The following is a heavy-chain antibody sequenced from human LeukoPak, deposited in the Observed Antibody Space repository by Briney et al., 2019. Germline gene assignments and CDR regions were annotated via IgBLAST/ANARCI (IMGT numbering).Heavy chain of an antibody. J-gene: IGHJ6*02. CDR1: GFTFSSYG. CDR3: ARDFTGYSSSWYYYYYGMDV. V-gene: IGHV3-33*01. Sequence: GGSLRLSCAASGFTFSSYGMHWVRQAPGKGLEWVAVIWYDGSNKYYADSVKGRFTISRDNSKNTLYLQMSSLRAEDTAVYYCARDFTGYSSSWYYYYYGMDVWGQGTTVTVSS. CDR2: IWYDGSNK. D-gene: IGHD6-13*01.